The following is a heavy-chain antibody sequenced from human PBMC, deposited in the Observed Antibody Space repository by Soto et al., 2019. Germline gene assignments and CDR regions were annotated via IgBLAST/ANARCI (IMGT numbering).Heavy chain of an antibody. Sequence: LRLSCAASGFTFSSYAMKWVRQAPGKGLEWVSLIGESGTPTYYADSVKGRFTISRDNSGNTLFLEMYSLRAEDTAVYYCARYIPGVRYYGMDVWGQGTTVTV. CDR1: GFTFSSYA. CDR3: ARYIPGVRYYGMDV. CDR2: IGESGTPT. D-gene: IGHD2-2*01. J-gene: IGHJ6*02. V-gene: IGHV3-23*01.